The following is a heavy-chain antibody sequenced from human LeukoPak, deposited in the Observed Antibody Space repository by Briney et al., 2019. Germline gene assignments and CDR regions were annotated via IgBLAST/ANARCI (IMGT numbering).Heavy chain of an antibody. CDR1: GFTFSSYV. V-gene: IGHV3-30-3*01. D-gene: IGHD2-2*01. CDR3: ARDRGYCSSTSCQHYYYYGMDV. CDR2: ISYDGSNK. J-gene: IGHJ6*02. Sequence: GGSLRLSCAASGFTFSSYVMHWVRQAPGKGLEWVAVISYDGSNKYYADSVKGRFTISRDNSKNTLYLQMNSLRAEDTAVYYCARDRGYCSSTSCQHYYYYGMDVWGQGTTVTVSS.